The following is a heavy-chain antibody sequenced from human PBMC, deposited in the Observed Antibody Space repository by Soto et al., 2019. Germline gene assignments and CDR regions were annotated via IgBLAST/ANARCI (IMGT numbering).Heavy chain of an antibody. CDR2: INPRNGDT. Sequence: QLQLVQSGAEVKKPGASVKVSCKGSGYTFTGHYLHWMRQAPGQGPERMVCINPRNGDTDHAQKVQGRVTITRDKSISTAYMDLSRLTSDDTAIYFCVRGGGVDVVTPTRIVFDYWGQGTLLTVSS. CDR3: VRGGGVDVVTPTRIVFDY. CDR1: GYTFTGHY. D-gene: IGHD2-21*02. V-gene: IGHV1-2*02. J-gene: IGHJ4*02.